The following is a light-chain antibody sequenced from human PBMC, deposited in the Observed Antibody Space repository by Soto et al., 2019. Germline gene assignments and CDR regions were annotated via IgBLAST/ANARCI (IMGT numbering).Light chain of an antibody. Sequence: DIVMTQSPDSLAVSLGERATINCKSSQSVLYSSNNKNYLAWYQQKPGQPPKLLIYWASTRESGVPDRFSGSGSGTDFTLTIRSLQAEDVAVYYCQQYLSTPQTFGQGTKVEIK. CDR3: QQYLSTPQT. CDR2: WAS. V-gene: IGKV4-1*01. J-gene: IGKJ1*01. CDR1: QSVLYSSNNKNY.